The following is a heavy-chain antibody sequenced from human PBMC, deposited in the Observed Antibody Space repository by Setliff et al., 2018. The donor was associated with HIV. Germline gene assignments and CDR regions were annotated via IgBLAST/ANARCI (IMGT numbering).Heavy chain of an antibody. CDR3: ARESPDGLDY. CDR1: GGSISSETFS. V-gene: IGHV4-61*02. J-gene: IGHJ4*02. Sequence: TLSLTCTVSGGSISSETFSWNWIRQPAGKGLEWIGRIYTSGSTDYNPSLKSRVTISEDTSKNQFSLKVNSVTAADTAMYFCARESPDGLDYWGQGTLVTVSS. CDR2: IYTSGST. D-gene: IGHD2-8*01.